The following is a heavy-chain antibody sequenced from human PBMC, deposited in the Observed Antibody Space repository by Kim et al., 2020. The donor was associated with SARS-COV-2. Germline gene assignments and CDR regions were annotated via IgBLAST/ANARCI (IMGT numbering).Heavy chain of an antibody. V-gene: IGHV3-21*01. CDR1: GFPFSACG. Sequence: GGSLRLSCAASGFTSGFPFSACGMTWVRQAPGKGLEWVSTIGAGGDHTIYPDSMRGRFTVSRDNAKNSVYLQVNNVRPDDTAVYYCSTDGSGWSRDHWGQGTLVTVSS. CDR2: IGAGGDHT. D-gene: IGHD6-19*01. CDR3: STDGSGWSRDH. J-gene: IGHJ4*02.